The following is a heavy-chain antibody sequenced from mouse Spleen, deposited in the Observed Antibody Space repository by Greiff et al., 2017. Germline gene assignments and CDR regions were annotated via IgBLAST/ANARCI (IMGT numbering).Heavy chain of an antibody. CDR3: ARHGGTGFDY. V-gene: IGHV5-9-3*01. D-gene: IGHD3-3*01. CDR1: GFTFSSYA. CDR2: ISSGGSYT. J-gene: IGHJ2*01. Sequence: EVKLMESGGGLVKPGGSLKLSCAASGFTFSSYAMSWVRQTPEKRLEWVATISSGGSYTYYPDSVKGRFTISRDNAKNTLYLQMSSLRSEDTAMYYCARHGGTGFDYWGQGTTLTVSS.